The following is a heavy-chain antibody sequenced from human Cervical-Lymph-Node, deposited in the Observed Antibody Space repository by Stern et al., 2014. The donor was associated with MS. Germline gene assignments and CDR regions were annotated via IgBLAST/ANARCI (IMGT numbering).Heavy chain of an antibody. CDR1: GYTFTYYP. CDR2: INTNSGNP. Sequence: VQLVESESELKMPGASVKVACKASGYTFTYYPMNWVRQAPGQGLEWMGWINTNSGNPTYAEGFTGRFAFSLDTAVSTAYLQISSLKAEDTAVYYCATGSGDYWGRGTLVTVSS. D-gene: IGHD3-10*01. V-gene: IGHV7-4-1*02. CDR3: ATGSGDY. J-gene: IGHJ4*02.